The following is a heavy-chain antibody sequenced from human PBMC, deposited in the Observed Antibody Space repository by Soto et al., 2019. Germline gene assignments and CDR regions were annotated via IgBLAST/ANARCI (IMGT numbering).Heavy chain of an antibody. CDR2: IKSKTDGGTT. D-gene: IGHD3-9*01. V-gene: IGHV3-15*07. CDR1: GFTFSNAW. Sequence: GGSLRLSCAASGFTFSNAWMNWVRQAPGKGLEWVGRIKSKTDGGTTDYAAPVKGGFTISRDDSKNTLYLQMNSLKTEDTAVYYCTTDSSQSGLTGYPYYYYYGMDVWGQGTTVTVSS. CDR3: TTDSSQSGLTGYPYYYYYGMDV. J-gene: IGHJ6*02.